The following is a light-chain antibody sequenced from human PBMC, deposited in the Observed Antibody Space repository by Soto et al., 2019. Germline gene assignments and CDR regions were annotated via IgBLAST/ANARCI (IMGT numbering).Light chain of an antibody. CDR1: QNTNNIY. Sequence: EIVLTQSPGTLSLSPGERATLSCRASQNTNNIYFAWYQQKPGQAPRLLIYGVSSRATGIPDRFSGSGSGTDFTLTISRLEPEDFAVYYCQQYGSSPRTFGQGTKVDIK. CDR2: GVS. V-gene: IGKV3-20*01. CDR3: QQYGSSPRT. J-gene: IGKJ1*01.